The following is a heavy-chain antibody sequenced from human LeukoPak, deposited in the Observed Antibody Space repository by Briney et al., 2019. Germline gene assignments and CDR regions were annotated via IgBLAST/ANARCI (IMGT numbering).Heavy chain of an antibody. V-gene: IGHV4-59*08. D-gene: IGHD2-15*01. CDR2: IYYSGST. CDR1: GGSISSYY. CDR3: ARQHRSGHFDY. Sequence: SETLSLTCTVSGGSISSYYWSWIRQPPGKGLEWIGYIYYSGSTNYNPSLKSRVTISVDTSKNQFSLKLSSVTAADTAVYYRARQHRSGHFDYWGQGTLVTVSS. J-gene: IGHJ4*02.